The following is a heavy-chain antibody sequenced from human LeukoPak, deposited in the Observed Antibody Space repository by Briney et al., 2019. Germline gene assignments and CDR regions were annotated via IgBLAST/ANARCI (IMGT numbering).Heavy chain of an antibody. J-gene: IGHJ5*02. CDR3: AREKILKDFTTVTTGRFDT. CDR2: INPNSGGT. Sequence: ASVKVSCKASGYTFTGYYMHWVRQAPGQGLEWMGWINPNSGGTNYAQKFQGRVTMTRDTSISTAYMELSRLRSDDTAVYYCAREKILKDFTTVTTGRFDTWGQGTLVTVSS. CDR1: GYTFTGYY. D-gene: IGHD4-17*01. V-gene: IGHV1-2*02.